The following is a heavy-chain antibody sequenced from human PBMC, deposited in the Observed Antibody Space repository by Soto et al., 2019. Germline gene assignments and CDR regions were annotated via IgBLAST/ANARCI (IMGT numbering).Heavy chain of an antibody. J-gene: IGHJ4*02. D-gene: IGHD6-13*01. CDR2: VIPLLDIT. CDR1: GGTFSIYT. V-gene: IGHV1-69*02. Sequence: QVQLVQSGSEVKKPGSSVRVSCKASGGTFSIYTISWVRQAPGQGLEWMGRVIPLLDITSYSQRFQGRVTITADKATTTAYMELSSLRSEDTAVYYCARDRDNSNWPNFDSWGQGTLVTVSS. CDR3: ARDRDNSNWPNFDS.